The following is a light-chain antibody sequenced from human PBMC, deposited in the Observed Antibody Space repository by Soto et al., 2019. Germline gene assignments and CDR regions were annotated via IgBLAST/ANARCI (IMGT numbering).Light chain of an antibody. Sequence: QSALTQPASVSGSPGQSITISCTGTSSDVGGYNYVSWYQHHPAKAPKLMIYDVSNRPSGISNRFSGSKSGTTASLTISGLQAEDEADYYCSSYTSINTVVFGGGTKVTVL. CDR2: DVS. CDR1: SSDVGGYNY. J-gene: IGLJ2*01. CDR3: SSYTSINTVV. V-gene: IGLV2-14*03.